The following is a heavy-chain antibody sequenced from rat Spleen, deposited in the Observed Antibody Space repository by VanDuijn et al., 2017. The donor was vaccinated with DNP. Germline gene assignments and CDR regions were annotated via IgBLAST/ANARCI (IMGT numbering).Heavy chain of an antibody. CDR3: ARGFGYSMDA. D-gene: IGHD1-11*01. V-gene: IGHV2-30*01. CDR2: IWTGGKT. CDR1: GFSLTSYN. J-gene: IGHJ4*01. Sequence: QVQLKESGPGLVQPSQTLSLTCTVAGFSLTSYNVHWVRQPPGKGLEWMGIIWTGGKTDYNSALKSRLSISRDTSKSQVFLKVNSLQTEDTATYYCARGFGYSMDAWGQGTSATVSS.